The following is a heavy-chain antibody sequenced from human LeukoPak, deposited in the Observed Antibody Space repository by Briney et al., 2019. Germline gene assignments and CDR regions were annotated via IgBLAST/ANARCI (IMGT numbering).Heavy chain of an antibody. CDR3: ARDMAVAGNNFDY. CDR2: ISSSSSYI. Sequence: GGSLRLSCAASGFTFSSYSMNWVRQAPGKGLEWVSSISSSSSYIYYADSVKDRFTISRDNAKNSLYLQMNSLRAEDTAVYYCARDMAVAGNNFDYWGQGTLVTVSS. CDR1: GFTFSSYS. D-gene: IGHD6-19*01. J-gene: IGHJ4*02. V-gene: IGHV3-21*01.